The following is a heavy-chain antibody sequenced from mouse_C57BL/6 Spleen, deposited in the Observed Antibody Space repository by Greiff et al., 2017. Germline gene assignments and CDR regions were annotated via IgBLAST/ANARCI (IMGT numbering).Heavy chain of an antibody. V-gene: IGHV14-1*01. J-gene: IGHJ3*01. D-gene: IGHD2-5*01. CDR1: GFNIKDYY. Sequence: EVKLQESGAELVRPGASVKLSCTASGFNIKDYYMHWVKQRPEQGLEWIGRIDPEDGDTAYAPKFQGKATMTADTSSNTAYLQLSSLTSEDTAVYYCTTGGYYSNYVDAYWGQGTLVTVSA. CDR3: TTGGYYSNYVDAY. CDR2: IDPEDGDT.